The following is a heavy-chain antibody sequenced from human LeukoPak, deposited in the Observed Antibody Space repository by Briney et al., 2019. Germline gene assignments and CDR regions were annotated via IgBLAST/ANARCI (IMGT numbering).Heavy chain of an antibody. CDR2: IYHSGST. CDR1: GGSISSGGYY. Sequence: ASETLSLTCTVSGGSISSGGYYWGWLRQPPGKGLEWIGYIYHSGSTYYNPSLKSRVTISVDRSKNQFSLKLSSVTAADTAVYYCARAGGYGSGNSAWGQGTLVTVSS. V-gene: IGHV4-30-2*01. CDR3: ARAGGYGSGNSA. J-gene: IGHJ5*02. D-gene: IGHD3-10*01.